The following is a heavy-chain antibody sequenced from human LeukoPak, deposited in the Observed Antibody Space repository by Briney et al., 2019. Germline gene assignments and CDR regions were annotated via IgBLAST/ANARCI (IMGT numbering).Heavy chain of an antibody. CDR1: GFTFSSYG. CDR2: IWYDGSNK. CDR3: ARDPTYGSQRCDY. Sequence: GGSLRLSCAASGFTFSSYGMHWVRQAPGKGLEWVAVIWYDGSNKYYADSVKGRFTISRDNSKNTLYLQMNSLRAEDTAVYYCARDPTYGSQRCDYWGQGTLVTVSS. D-gene: IGHD4-17*01. V-gene: IGHV3-33*01. J-gene: IGHJ4*02.